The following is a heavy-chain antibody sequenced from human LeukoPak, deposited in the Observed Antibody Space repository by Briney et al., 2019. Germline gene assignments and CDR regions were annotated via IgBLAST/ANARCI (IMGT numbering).Heavy chain of an antibody. D-gene: IGHD2-2*01. J-gene: IGHJ4*02. V-gene: IGHV4-39*01. CDR2: IYYSGST. Sequence: SETLSLTCTVSGGSISSSSYYWGWIRQPPGQGLEWIGSIYYSGSTNYNPSLKSRVTISVDTSKNQFSLKLSSVTAADTAVYYCARPRYCSSTSCSQAFDYWGQGTLVTVSS. CDR1: GGSISSSSYY. CDR3: ARPRYCSSTSCSQAFDY.